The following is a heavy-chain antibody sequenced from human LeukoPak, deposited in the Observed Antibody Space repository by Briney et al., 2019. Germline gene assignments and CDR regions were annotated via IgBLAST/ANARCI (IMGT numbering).Heavy chain of an antibody. J-gene: IGHJ3*02. D-gene: IGHD1-26*01. V-gene: IGHV1-2*02. CDR2: INPNTGGT. CDR3: ARDSDDAFDI. Sequence: ASVKVSCKAFGYTFTGYYMHWVRLAPGQGLEWMGWINPNTGGTNFAQKFQGRVTMTRDTSISTAYMELSRLRSDDTAVYYCARDSDDAFDIWGQGTMVTVSS. CDR1: GYTFTGYY.